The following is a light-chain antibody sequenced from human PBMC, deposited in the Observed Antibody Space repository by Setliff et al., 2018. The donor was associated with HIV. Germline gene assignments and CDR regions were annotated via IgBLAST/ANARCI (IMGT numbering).Light chain of an antibody. V-gene: IGKV4-1*01. CDR1: QSVLHSSNNKNY. CDR3: QQHYSTPRT. J-gene: IGKJ1*01. CDR2: WAS. Sequence: DIVMTQSPDSLAVSLGERATINCKSSQSVLHSSNNKNYLAWYQQKPGQPPKLLIYWASTRESGVPDRFSGSGSGTDFTLTISSLQAEDVAIYYCQQHYSTPRTFGQGTKVDIK.